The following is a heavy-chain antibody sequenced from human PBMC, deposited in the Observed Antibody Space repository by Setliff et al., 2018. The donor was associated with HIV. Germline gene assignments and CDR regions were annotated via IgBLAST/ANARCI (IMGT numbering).Heavy chain of an antibody. V-gene: IGHV4-39*01. J-gene: IGHJ4*02. CDR1: GGSINCRSYY. Sequence: ASETLSLTCTVSGGSINCRSYYWAWIRQPPGKGLEWVASIYFSGTPYYNPSLKNRVTISVDTSKNQFSLKLSSVTAADTAVYYCARRGMWSYETGGNPTATFDYWGQGVLVTASS. D-gene: IGHD2-8*02. CDR2: IYFSGTP. CDR3: ARRGMWSYETGGNPTATFDY.